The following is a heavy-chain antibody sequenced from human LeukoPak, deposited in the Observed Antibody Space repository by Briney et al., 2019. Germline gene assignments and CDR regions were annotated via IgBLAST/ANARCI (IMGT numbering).Heavy chain of an antibody. CDR2: IYTSGST. Sequence: SETLSLTCTVSGGSTSSYYWSWIRQPAGKGLEWIGRIYTSGSTNYNPSLKSRVTMSVDTSKNQFSLKLSSVTAADTAVYYCARDLITRQQLWNYYYYYGMDVWGQGTTVTVSS. CDR3: ARDLITRQQLWNYYYYYGMDV. D-gene: IGHD6-13*01. J-gene: IGHJ6*02. V-gene: IGHV4-4*07. CDR1: GGSTSSYY.